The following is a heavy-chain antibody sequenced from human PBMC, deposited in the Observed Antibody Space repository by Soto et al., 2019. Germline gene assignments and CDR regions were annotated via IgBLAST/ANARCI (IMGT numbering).Heavy chain of an antibody. J-gene: IGHJ6*02. V-gene: IGHV1-69*13. D-gene: IGHD2-2*02. CDR1: GGTYSRYA. Sequence: SVKDSRKASGGTYSRYAIRWVRQARGQGREWMGGIMPIFGTAYYAQKCKGRVTITADETTSTAYMEQSSLRSEDTAVYYCARYGYCSSTSCYTSAYYYGMDVWGQGTTVTVSS. CDR3: ARYGYCSSTSCYTSAYYYGMDV. CDR2: IMPIFGTA.